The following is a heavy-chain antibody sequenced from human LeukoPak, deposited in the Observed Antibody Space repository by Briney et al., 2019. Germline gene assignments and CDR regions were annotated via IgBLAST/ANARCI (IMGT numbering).Heavy chain of an antibody. CDR3: ARSIHHYYDSSGYYQSFDY. CDR2: INTNTGNP. J-gene: IGHJ4*02. CDR1: GYTFTSFA. Sequence: ASVKVSCKASGYTFTSFAMNWVRQAPGQGLEWMGWINTNTGNPTYAQGFTGRFIFSLDTSVSTAYLQISSLKAEDTAVYYCARSIHHYYDSSGYYQSFDYWGQGTLVTVSS. V-gene: IGHV7-4-1*02. D-gene: IGHD3-22*01.